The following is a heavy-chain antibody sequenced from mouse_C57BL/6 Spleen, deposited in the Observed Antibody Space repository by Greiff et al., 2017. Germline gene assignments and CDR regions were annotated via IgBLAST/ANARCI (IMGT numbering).Heavy chain of an antibody. Sequence: EVQLQQSGPELVKPGASVKISCKASGYTFTDYYMNWVKQSHGKSLEWIGDINPNNGGTSYNQKFKGKATLTVDKSSSTAYMELRSLTSEDSAVYYCAPYYGSSYVGDWYFDVWGTGTTVTVSS. D-gene: IGHD1-1*01. CDR3: APYYGSSYVGDWYFDV. CDR1: GYTFTDYY. J-gene: IGHJ1*03. V-gene: IGHV1-26*01. CDR2: INPNNGGT.